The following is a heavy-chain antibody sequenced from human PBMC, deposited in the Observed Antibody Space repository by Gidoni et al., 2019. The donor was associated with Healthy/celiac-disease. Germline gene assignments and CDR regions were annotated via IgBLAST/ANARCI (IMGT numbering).Heavy chain of an antibody. J-gene: IGHJ4*02. Sequence: QVQLVQSGAEVKKPGSSVKVSCKASGGTFSSYATSWVRQAPGQGLEWMGGIIPICGTANYAQKFQGRVTITADESTSTAYMELSSLGSEDTAVYYCARVEGVGTVHYFDYWGQGTLVTVSS. CDR3: ARVEGVGTVHYFDY. CDR1: GGTFSSYA. D-gene: IGHD1-26*01. CDR2: IIPICGTA. V-gene: IGHV1-69*01.